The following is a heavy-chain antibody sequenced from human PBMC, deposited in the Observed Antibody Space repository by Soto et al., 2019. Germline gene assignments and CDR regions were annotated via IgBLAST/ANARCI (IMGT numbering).Heavy chain of an antibody. Sequence: SETLSLTCAVYGGSFSDYYWSWIRQPPGKGLEWIGEINHTGSTNSNPSLKSRVTISLDTSKNQFSLKLSSVTAADTAVYYCDRDRKATTSPRYKWLDPWGTGSLVT. D-gene: IGHD4-17*01. CDR2: INHTGST. J-gene: IGHJ5*02. CDR1: GGSFSDYY. V-gene: IGHV4-34*01. CDR3: DRDRKATTSPRYKWLDP.